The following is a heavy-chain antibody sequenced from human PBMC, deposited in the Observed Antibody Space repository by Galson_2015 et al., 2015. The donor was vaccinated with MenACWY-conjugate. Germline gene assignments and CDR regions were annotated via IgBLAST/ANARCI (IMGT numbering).Heavy chain of an antibody. CDR3: ARAKEQWLSKTFDL. CDR1: GFTFSSSW. V-gene: IGHV3-7*01. D-gene: IGHD6-19*01. CDR2: IEHDGSGK. J-gene: IGHJ3*01. Sequence: SLRLSCAASGFTFSSSWMGWVRQAPGKGLEWVGNIEHDGSGKYYVDAVKGRFIISRDNAKNSVYLQMDSLRVEDTAVYYCARAKEQWLSKTFDLWGQGTMVTVSS.